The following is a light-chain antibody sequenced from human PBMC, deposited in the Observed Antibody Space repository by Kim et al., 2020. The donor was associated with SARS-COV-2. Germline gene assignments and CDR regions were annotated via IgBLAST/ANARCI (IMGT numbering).Light chain of an antibody. CDR2: DAS. Sequence: IQMTQSPSTLSASVGDRVTITCRASQSINKCLAWYQQKPGTAPKLLIYDASTLESGVPSRFSGSGSETEFTLTISSLQPDDLATYYCQQYYAYWTFGQGTKVDIK. CDR1: QSINKC. J-gene: IGKJ1*01. CDR3: QQYYAYWT. V-gene: IGKV1-5*01.